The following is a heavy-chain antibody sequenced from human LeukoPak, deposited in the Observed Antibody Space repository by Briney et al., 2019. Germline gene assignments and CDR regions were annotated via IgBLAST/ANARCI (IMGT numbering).Heavy chain of an antibody. CDR3: AGLGSTVKGRIDP. Sequence: AAVNVSCKVSGYHFTGYHVHGVRPTPGQGVEWIGRISTDRGYTNSAQRFQGRATMQRETPISTAYRALSGLPSDAGAVYSCAGLGSTVKGRIDPWGQGTPVTVST. CDR1: GYHFTGYH. V-gene: IGHV1-2*02. J-gene: IGHJ5*02. D-gene: IGHD5/OR15-5a*01. CDR2: ISTDRGYT.